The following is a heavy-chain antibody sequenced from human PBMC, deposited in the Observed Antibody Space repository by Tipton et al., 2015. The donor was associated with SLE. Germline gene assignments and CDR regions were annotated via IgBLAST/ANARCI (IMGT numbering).Heavy chain of an antibody. CDR1: GGSISSGGYY. Sequence: TLSLTCTVSGGSISSGGYYWGWIRQPPGKGLEWIGSMYYTGSTYYNPSLKSRVTISVDMSKNQFSLILSSVTAADTAVYYCARHSARGYSYGYDNWSQGTLVTVSS. V-gene: IGHV4-39*01. D-gene: IGHD5-18*01. CDR3: ARHSARGYSYGYDN. J-gene: IGHJ4*02. CDR2: MYYTGST.